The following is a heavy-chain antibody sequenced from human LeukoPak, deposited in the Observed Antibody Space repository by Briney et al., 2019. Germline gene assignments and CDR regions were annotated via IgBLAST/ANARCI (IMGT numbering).Heavy chain of an antibody. V-gene: IGHV4-61*05. J-gene: IGHJ4*02. D-gene: IGHD3-16*01. CDR1: GGSISSSSYY. CDR2: IYYSGST. Sequence: SETLSLTCTVSGGSISSSSYYWSWIRQPPGKGLEWIGYIYYSGSTNYNPSLKSRVTISVDTSKNQFSLKLSSVTAADTAVYYCAGSGGRTDYWGQGTLVTVSS. CDR3: AGSGGRTDY.